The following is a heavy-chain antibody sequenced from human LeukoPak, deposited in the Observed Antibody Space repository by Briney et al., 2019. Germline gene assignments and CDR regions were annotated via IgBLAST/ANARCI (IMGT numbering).Heavy chain of an antibody. CDR2: INHSGST. V-gene: IGHV4-34*01. CDR3: ARHVDTAMVPPHYYYGMDV. D-gene: IGHD5-18*01. J-gene: IGHJ6*02. CDR1: GGSFSGYY. Sequence: PSETLSLTCAVYGGSFSGYYWSWIRQPPGKGLEWIGEINHSGSTNYNPSLKSRVTISVDTSKNQFSLKLSSVTAADTAVYYCARHVDTAMVPPHYYYGMDVWGQGTTVTVPS.